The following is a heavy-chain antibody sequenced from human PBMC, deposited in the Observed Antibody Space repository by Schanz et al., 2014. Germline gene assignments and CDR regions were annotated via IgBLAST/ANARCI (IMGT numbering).Heavy chain of an antibody. CDR3: AGAFDSSGYYFDY. V-gene: IGHV1-46*03. CDR1: GYTFTSHG. Sequence: VQSVHSGTEVQKLGASVKVSCKASGYTFTSHGISWVRQAPGQGLEWMGIVNPSVRGTHFAREFQGRVTVTSDTSTSTVYMELSGLRSEDTAVYYCAGAFDSSGYYFDYWGQGTLXTVSS. CDR2: VNPSVRGT. J-gene: IGHJ4*02. D-gene: IGHD3-22*01.